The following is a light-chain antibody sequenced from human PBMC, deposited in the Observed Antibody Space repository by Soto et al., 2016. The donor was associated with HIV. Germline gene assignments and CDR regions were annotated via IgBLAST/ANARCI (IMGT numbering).Light chain of an antibody. CDR3: QQYNSYSVT. J-gene: IGKJ4*01. Sequence: DIQMTQSPSTLSASVGDRVAISCRANQTISKWLAWFQQKPGKAPQLLLYKASSLEKGVPSRFRGSGSGTDFTLTINNLQPDDFANYYCQQYNSYSVTFGGGTKVEIK. CDR2: KAS. V-gene: IGKV1-5*03. CDR1: QTISKW.